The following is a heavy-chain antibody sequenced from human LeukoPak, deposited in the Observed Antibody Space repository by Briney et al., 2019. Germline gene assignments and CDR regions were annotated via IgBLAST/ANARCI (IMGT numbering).Heavy chain of an antibody. J-gene: IGHJ2*01. D-gene: IGHD6-6*01. CDR2: FDPEDGET. CDR1: GYTLTELS. V-gene: IGHV1-24*01. CDR3: ATSEYSSSSSRYFDL. Sequence: ATSVKVSCKVSGYTLTELSMHWVRQAPGKGLECMGGFDPEDGETIYAQKFQGRVTMTDDTSTDTAYMELSSLRSGDTAVYYCATSEYSSSSSRYFDLWGRGTLVTVSS.